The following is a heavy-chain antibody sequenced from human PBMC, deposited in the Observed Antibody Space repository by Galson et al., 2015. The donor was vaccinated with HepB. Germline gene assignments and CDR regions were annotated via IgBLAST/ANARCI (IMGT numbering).Heavy chain of an antibody. J-gene: IGHJ6*03. Sequence: SVKVSCKASGYTFTSYAMHWVRQAPGQRLEWMGWINAGNGNTKYSQKFQGRVTITRDTSASTAYMELSSLRSEDTAVYYCARGKYSNYEYYYYYMDVWGKGTTVTVSS. V-gene: IGHV1-3*01. CDR3: ARGKYSNYEYYYYYMDV. D-gene: IGHD4-11*01. CDR2: INAGNGNT. CDR1: GYTFTSYA.